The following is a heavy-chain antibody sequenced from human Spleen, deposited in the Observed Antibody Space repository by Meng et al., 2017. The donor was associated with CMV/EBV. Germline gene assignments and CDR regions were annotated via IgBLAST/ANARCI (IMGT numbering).Heavy chain of an antibody. CDR1: GFTFSSYG. Sequence: GGSLRLSCAASGFTFSSYGMNWVRQAPGKGLEWVAVISNEGIKKTYRDSVKGRFTISRDNSRNTMYLQMNSLKAEDTAIYYCARGLNAFDIWGQGTMVTVSS. CDR2: ISNEGIKK. J-gene: IGHJ3*02. CDR3: ARGLNAFDI. V-gene: IGHV3-30*03.